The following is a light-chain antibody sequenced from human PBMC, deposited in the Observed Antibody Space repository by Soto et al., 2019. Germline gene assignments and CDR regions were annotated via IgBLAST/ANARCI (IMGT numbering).Light chain of an antibody. Sequence: DIQMTQSPSSLSASVGDRLTITCRASQDIGKSLAWYQQRPGKVPKPLIYAASTLHSGVTSRLSGGGSGTHFTITISNLQPEDVATYYCQMYVTAHETFGEGPKVEI. CDR1: QDIGKS. CDR3: QMYVTAHET. V-gene: IGKV1-27*01. J-gene: IGKJ1*01. CDR2: AAS.